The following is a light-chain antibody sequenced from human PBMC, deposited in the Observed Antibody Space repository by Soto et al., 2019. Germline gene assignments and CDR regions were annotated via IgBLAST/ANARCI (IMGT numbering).Light chain of an antibody. CDR1: QSVSSSY. Sequence: EIVLTQSPGTLSLSPGERATLSCRASQSVSSSYLACYQQKPGQAPRLLLYGASSRATGIPDRFSGSGSGTEFTLTISRLEPEDFVVYYCQQYGSSPAYTFGQGTKLEIK. CDR2: GAS. CDR3: QQYGSSPAYT. J-gene: IGKJ2*01. V-gene: IGKV3-20*01.